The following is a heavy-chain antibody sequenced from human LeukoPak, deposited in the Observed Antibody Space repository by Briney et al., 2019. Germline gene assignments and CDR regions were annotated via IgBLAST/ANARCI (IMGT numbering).Heavy chain of an antibody. Sequence: GGSLRLSCSASGFTFTNAWMSWIRQAPGKGLEWVSYISSSGSTIYYADSVKGRFTISRDNAKNSLYLQMNSLRAEDTAVYYCARDGIAARVGNDYWGQGTLVTVSS. D-gene: IGHD6-6*01. CDR1: GFTFTNAW. J-gene: IGHJ4*02. CDR2: ISSSGSTI. CDR3: ARDGIAARVGNDY. V-gene: IGHV3-11*01.